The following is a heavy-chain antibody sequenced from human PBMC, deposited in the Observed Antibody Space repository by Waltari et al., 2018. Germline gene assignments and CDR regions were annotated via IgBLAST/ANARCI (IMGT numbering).Heavy chain of an antibody. CDR3: ARGVRYYDSSGYYFFDY. V-gene: IGHV3-7*01. Sequence: EVQLVESGGGLVQPGGSLRLSCAASGFTFSSYWMSWVRQAPGKGLEWVANIKQDGSEKYYVDSVKGRVTISRDNAKNSLYLQMNSLRAEDTAVYYCARGVRYYDSSGYYFFDYWGQGTLVTVSS. J-gene: IGHJ4*02. D-gene: IGHD3-22*01. CDR2: IKQDGSEK. CDR1: GFTFSSYW.